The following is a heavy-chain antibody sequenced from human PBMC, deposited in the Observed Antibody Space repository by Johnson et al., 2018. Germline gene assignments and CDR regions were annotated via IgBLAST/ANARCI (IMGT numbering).Heavy chain of an antibody. J-gene: IGHJ1*01. D-gene: IGHD4-17*01. Sequence: EVQLVETGGGLVQXGGSLRLSCAASGFTFSDYWMQWVRQGPGKGLVWVSRISPDGSSASYPDSVKGRFTISRDNAKNTLYLQMDSLRVEDTAGYFCARGLYGDYVGSEYLQHWGQGTLVTVSS. CDR1: GFTFSDYW. CDR2: ISPDGSSA. CDR3: ARGLYGDYVGSEYLQH. V-gene: IGHV3-74*01.